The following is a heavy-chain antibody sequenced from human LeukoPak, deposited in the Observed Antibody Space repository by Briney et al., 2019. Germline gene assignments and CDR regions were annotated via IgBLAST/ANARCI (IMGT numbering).Heavy chain of an antibody. V-gene: IGHV3-23*01. CDR2: ISGTVGST. CDR1: GFTFSSYA. J-gene: IGHJ4*02. CDR3: AKDRGSIAVAGIDY. Sequence: GGSLRLSCAASGFTFSSYAMSWVRQAPGKGLEWVSAISGTVGSTYYADSAKGRFTISRGNSKNTLYLQMNSLRAEDTSVYYCAKDRGSIAVAGIDYWGQGTLVTVSS. D-gene: IGHD6-19*01.